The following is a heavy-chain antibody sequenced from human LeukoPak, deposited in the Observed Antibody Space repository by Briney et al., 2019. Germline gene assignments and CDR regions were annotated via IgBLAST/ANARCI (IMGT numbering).Heavy chain of an antibody. J-gene: IGHJ5*02. V-gene: IGHV4-4*07. D-gene: IGHD1-26*01. Sequence: PSETLSLTCTVAGGSISSYYWSWIRQPAGKGLEWIGRIYTSGSTNYNPSLKSRVTMSVDTSKNQFSLKLSSVTAADTAVYYCARRGGSYRSNSFDPWGQGTLVTVSS. CDR2: IYTSGST. CDR3: ARRGGSYRSNSFDP. CDR1: GGSISSYY.